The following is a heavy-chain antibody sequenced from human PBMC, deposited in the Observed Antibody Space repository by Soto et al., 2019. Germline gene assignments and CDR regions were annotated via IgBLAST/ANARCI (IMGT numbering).Heavy chain of an antibody. CDR3: ARRLGGWYYYGMDV. Sequence: SETLSLTCTVSGGSISSYYWSWIRQPPGKGLEWIGYIYYSGSTNYNPSPKSRVTISVDTSKNQFSLKLNSGTAADTAVYYCARRLGGWYYYGMDVWGQGTTVTVSS. J-gene: IGHJ6*02. CDR1: GGSISSYY. V-gene: IGHV4-59*08. CDR2: IYYSGST. D-gene: IGHD6-19*01.